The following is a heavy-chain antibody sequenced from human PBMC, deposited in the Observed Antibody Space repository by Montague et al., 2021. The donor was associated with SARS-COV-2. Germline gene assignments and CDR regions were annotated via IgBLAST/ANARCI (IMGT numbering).Heavy chain of an antibody. V-gene: IGHV4-59*01. CDR2: DHYTGST. CDR3: ARESDSYPSGTQYFDL. J-gene: IGHJ2*01. D-gene: IGHD5-18*01. Sequence: SETLSLTCTVSGVSISSYYWTWIRQPPGKTLEWIGYDHYTGSTNFISSLKSRVTMSLDTSKNQFSLRLSSVTAADTAVYFCARESDSYPSGTQYFDLWGRGTLVTVSS. CDR1: GVSISSYY.